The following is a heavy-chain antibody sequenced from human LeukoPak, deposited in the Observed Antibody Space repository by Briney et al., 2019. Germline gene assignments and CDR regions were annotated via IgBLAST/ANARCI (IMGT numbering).Heavy chain of an antibody. D-gene: IGHD3-9*01. V-gene: IGHV4-59*08. Sequence: SETLSLTCTVSGGSISSYYWSWIRQPPGKGLEWIGYIYYSGSTNYNPSLKSRVTISVDTSKNQFSLKLSSVTAADTAVYYCARAARGLRYFAQWGQGTLVTVSS. CDR2: IYYSGST. CDR3: ARAARGLRYFAQ. J-gene: IGHJ4*02. CDR1: GGSISSYY.